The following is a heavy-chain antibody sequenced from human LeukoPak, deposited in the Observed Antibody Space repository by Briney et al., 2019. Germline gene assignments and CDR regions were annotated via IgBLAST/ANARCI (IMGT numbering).Heavy chain of an antibody. V-gene: IGHV3-48*02. CDR3: ARGDYGDRDLDY. J-gene: IGHJ4*02. D-gene: IGHD4-17*01. Sequence: GGSLRLSCAASGFTFSSYSMNWVRQAPGKGLEWVSYISSRSSSIYYADSVKGRFTLSRDNAKNSLYLQMNSLRDEDTAVYYCARGDYGDRDLDYWGQGTLVTVPS. CDR1: GFTFSSYS. CDR2: ISSRSSSI.